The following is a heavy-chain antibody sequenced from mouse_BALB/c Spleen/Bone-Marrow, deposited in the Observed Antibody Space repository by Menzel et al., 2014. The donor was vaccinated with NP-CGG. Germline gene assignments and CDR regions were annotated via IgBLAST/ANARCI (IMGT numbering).Heavy chain of an antibody. V-gene: IGHV5-17*02. CDR2: ISSGSSSI. Sequence: EVQGVGSGGGLVQPGGSRKLSCAASGFTFSRFGMHWVRQAPEKGLEWVAFISSGSSSIYYTDTVKGRFTISRDNPKNTLFLQMTSLRSEDTAMYYCGRGDYWGQGTTLTVSS. CDR1: GFTFSRFG. CDR3: GRGDY. J-gene: IGHJ2*01.